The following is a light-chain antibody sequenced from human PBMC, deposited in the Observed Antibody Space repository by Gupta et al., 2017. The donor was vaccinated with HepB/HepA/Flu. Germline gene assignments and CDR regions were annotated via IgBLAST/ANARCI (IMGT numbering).Light chain of an antibody. CDR3: QSYDISLSAWV. CDR2: GDS. J-gene: IGLJ3*02. V-gene: IGLV1-40*01. Sequence: QSVLTHPPSASGAPGQSVPIHCPGGRSNIGAGYDVHWSQQLPGAGPKLLIYGDSNRPSGVPDRFSVSKSGTSASLAITGLQAEDEAYYYCQSYDISLSAWVFGGGTKLTVL. CDR1: RSNIGAGYD.